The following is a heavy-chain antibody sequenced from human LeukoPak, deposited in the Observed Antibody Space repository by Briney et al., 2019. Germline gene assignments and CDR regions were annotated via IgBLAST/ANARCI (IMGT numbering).Heavy chain of an antibody. J-gene: IGHJ5*02. Sequence: ASVKVSCEASGYTFTNYAVSWLRQAPGQTLEWMGWVSAYSGNTNYAQNFHDRVTMTTDTSTTTAYMELRSLTSEDTAVYYCAREGRLMSDTTVHPWGQGTLVTVSP. CDR2: VSAYSGNT. CDR3: AREGRLMSDTTVHP. D-gene: IGHD2/OR15-2a*01. CDR1: GYTFTNYA. V-gene: IGHV1-18*01.